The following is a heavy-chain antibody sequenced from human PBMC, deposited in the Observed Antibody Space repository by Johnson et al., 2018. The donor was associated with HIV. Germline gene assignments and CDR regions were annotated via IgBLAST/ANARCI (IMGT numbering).Heavy chain of an antibody. CDR2: ISSSGSTI. D-gene: IGHD4/OR15-4a*01. J-gene: IGHJ3*02. CDR3: ARDSTPWGDDYVDYAFDI. Sequence: VQLVESGGGLVQPGRSLRLSCAASGFTFDDYAMHWVRQAPGKGLEWVSGISSSGSTIYYADSVKGRFTISRDNAKNSLFLQMNSLRAEDTAVYYCARDSTPWGDDYVDYAFDIWGQGTLVTVSS. CDR1: GFTFDDYA. V-gene: IGHV3-9*01.